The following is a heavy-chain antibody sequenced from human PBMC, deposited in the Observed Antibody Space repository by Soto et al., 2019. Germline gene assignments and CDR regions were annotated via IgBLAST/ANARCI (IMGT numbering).Heavy chain of an antibody. J-gene: IGHJ4*02. D-gene: IGHD3-22*01. CDR3: ARVTLQYYYDSSGYYIFDY. Sequence: QVQLVQSGAEVKKPGASVKVSCKASGYTFTSYAMHWVRQAPGQRLEWMGWINAGNGNTKYSQKFQGRVTITRDTSASTAYMELSRLRSEDTVLYYCARVTLQYYYDSSGYYIFDYWGQGTLVTVSS. CDR1: GYTFTSYA. CDR2: INAGNGNT. V-gene: IGHV1-3*01.